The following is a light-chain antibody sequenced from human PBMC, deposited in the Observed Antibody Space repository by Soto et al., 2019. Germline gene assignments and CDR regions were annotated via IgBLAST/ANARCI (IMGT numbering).Light chain of an antibody. V-gene: IGKV1-5*01. J-gene: IGKJ1*01. Sequence: DIQMTQSPSTLSAYVGDSVTITCRASQSISCWLAWYQQKPGKAPKLLIYDASSLESGVPTRFSGSGSGTEFTLTISSLQPDDFATYYCQQYNSYSRTFGQGTKVEIK. CDR2: DAS. CDR3: QQYNSYSRT. CDR1: QSISCW.